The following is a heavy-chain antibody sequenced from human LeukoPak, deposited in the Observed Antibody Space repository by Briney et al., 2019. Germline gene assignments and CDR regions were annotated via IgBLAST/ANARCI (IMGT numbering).Heavy chain of an antibody. CDR3: AKDPISKFLWFGELLQAGHDY. Sequence: PGGSLRLSCVASGCTFSTYGMSWVRQAPGKGLEWVSAISGSGGSTYYADSVKGRFTISRDNSKNTLYLQMNSLRAEDTAVYYCAKDPISKFLWFGELLQAGHDYWGQGTLVTLSS. CDR2: ISGSGGST. D-gene: IGHD3-10*01. J-gene: IGHJ4*02. V-gene: IGHV3-23*01. CDR1: GCTFSTYG.